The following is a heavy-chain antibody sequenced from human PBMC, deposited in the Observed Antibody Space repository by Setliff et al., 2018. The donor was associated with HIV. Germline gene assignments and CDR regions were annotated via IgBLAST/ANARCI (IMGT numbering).Heavy chain of an antibody. D-gene: IGHD3-22*01. Sequence: GASVKVSCKASGYTFSSYGISWVRQAPGQGLEWMGWISGYNGNTKYVQKLQGRVTMTTDTSTRTVYMELRSLRHDDTAEYYCATARRDYYDRGRRSHYYIDVWGKGTTVTVSS. V-gene: IGHV1-18*01. CDR2: ISGYNGNT. J-gene: IGHJ6*03. CDR1: GYTFSSYG. CDR3: ATARRDYYDRGRRSHYYIDV.